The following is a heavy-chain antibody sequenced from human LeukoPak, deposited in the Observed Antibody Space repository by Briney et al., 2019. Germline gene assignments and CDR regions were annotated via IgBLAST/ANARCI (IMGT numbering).Heavy chain of an antibody. V-gene: IGHV3-23*01. CDR2: ISGSGGST. J-gene: IGHJ4*02. CDR1: GFTFSSFG. D-gene: IGHD3-22*01. Sequence: PGGTLRLSCAASGFTFSSFGMSWVRQAPGKGLEWVSAISGSGGSTYYADSVKGRFTISRDNSKNTLYLQMNSLRAEDTAVYYCAKARMVTMIVVVTPYYFDYWGQGTLVTVSS. CDR3: AKARMVTMIVVVTPYYFDY.